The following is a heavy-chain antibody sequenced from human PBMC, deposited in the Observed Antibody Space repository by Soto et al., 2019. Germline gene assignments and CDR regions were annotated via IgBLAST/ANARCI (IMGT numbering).Heavy chain of an antibody. CDR1: GGSFSGYY. J-gene: IGHJ6*02. CDR2: INHSGST. V-gene: IGHV4-34*01. D-gene: IGHD3-10*01. Sequence: PSETLSLTCAVYGGSFSGYYWSWIRQPPGKGLEWIGEINHSGSTNYNPSLKSRVTISVDTSKNQFSLKLSSVTAADTAVYYCAVLLLWFGEPIAVWGQGTTVTVSS. CDR3: AVLLLWFGEPIAV.